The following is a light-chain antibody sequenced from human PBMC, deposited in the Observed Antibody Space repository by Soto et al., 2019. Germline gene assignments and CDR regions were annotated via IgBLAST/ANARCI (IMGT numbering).Light chain of an antibody. V-gene: IGLV2-8*01. CDR1: SSDVGGYNY. CDR3: NSYAGSNVV. CDR2: EVS. Sequence: QSALTQPPSASGSPGQSVTISCTGTSSDVGGYNYVSWYEQHPGKAPKLMIYEVSKRPSGVPDRFSGSKSGNTASLPVSGLQAEDEADYYCNSYAGSNVVFGGGTKLTVL. J-gene: IGLJ2*01.